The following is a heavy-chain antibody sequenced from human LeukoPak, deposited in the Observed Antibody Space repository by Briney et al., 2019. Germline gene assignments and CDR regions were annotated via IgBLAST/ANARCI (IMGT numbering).Heavy chain of an antibody. V-gene: IGHV1-2*02. CDR1: GYTFTGYY. J-gene: IGHJ5*02. CDR2: INPNSGGT. D-gene: IGHD2-15*01. Sequence: ASVKVSCKASGYTFTGYYMHWVRQAPGQGLEWMGWINPNSGGTNYAQKFQGRVTMTRDTSISTAYMELSRLRSDDTAVYYCARDASSVVVVAATYGWSDPWGQGTLVTVSS. CDR3: ARDASSVVVVAATYGWSDP.